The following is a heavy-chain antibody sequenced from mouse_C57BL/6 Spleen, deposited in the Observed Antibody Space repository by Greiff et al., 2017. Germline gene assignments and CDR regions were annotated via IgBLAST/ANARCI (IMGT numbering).Heavy chain of an antibody. D-gene: IGHD1-1*01. V-gene: IGHV1-53*01. CDR2: INPSNGGT. CDR1: GYTFTSYW. Sequence: QVQLQQPGTELVKPGASVKLSCKASGYTFTSYWMHWVKQRPGQGLEWIGNINPSNGGTNYNEKFNSKATLTVAKSSSTAYLQLSSLTSEDSAVYYCARGDYGSSLHWYFDVWGTGTTVTVSS. CDR3: ARGDYGSSLHWYFDV. J-gene: IGHJ1*03.